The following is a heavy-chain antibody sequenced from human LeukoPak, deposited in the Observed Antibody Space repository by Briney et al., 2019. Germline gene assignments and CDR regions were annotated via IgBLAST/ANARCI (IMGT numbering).Heavy chain of an antibody. D-gene: IGHD6-19*01. CDR2: IIPIFGTA. V-gene: IGHV1-69*13. CDR1: GGTFSSYA. CDR3: ARVGVSSGWYDNYWYFDL. J-gene: IGHJ2*01. Sequence: ASVKVSCKASGGTFSSYAISWVRQAPGQGLEWMGGIIPIFGTANYAQKFQGRVTITADESTSTAYMELSSLRSEDTAVYYCARVGVSSGWYDNYWYFDLWGRGTLVTVSS.